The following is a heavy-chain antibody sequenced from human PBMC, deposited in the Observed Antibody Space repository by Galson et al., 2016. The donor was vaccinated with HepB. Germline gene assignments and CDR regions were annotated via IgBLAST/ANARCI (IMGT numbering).Heavy chain of an antibody. J-gene: IGHJ4*02. CDR2: ISHDGNNK. V-gene: IGHV3-30-3*01. CDR1: GFSFRSHA. CDR3: ARDRGRRSWYSNFDH. D-gene: IGHD6-13*01. Sequence: SLRLSCAASGFSFRSHAMHWVRQAPGKGLEWVAVISHDGNNKYYADSVKGRFTISRDNSKNTLYVQMSSLRPEDTAVYYCARDRGRRSWYSNFDHWGQGALVAASS.